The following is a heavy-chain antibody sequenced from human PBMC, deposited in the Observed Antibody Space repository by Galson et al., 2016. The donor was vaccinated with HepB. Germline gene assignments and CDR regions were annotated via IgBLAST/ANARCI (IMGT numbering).Heavy chain of an antibody. V-gene: IGHV3-23*01. CDR3: ARHPDYYDNSGYLDY. Sequence: SLRLSCAASTFTFSSFAMSWVRQAPGKGLEWVSSIGHSGGYIYYADSVKGRFTISRDNSNNTLYLQMNSLRAEDTAVYYCARHPDYYDNSGYLDYWGQATLVTVSS. CDR1: TFTFSSFA. CDR2: IGHSGGYI. D-gene: IGHD3-22*01. J-gene: IGHJ4*02.